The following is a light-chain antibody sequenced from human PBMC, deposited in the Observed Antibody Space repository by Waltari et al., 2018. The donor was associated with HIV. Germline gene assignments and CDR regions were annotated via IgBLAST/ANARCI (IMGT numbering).Light chain of an antibody. CDR1: QSISSW. CDR2: QAS. CDR3: LQYNTYSRT. V-gene: IGKV1-5*03. J-gene: IGKJ1*01. Sequence: DIQMTHSPSPLPASVGDRVTITCRASQSISSWLDWYQQKPGKAPKLFIYQASNLESGVPSRFSGSGSGTEFTLTISGLQPDDFATYYCLQYNTYSRTFGQGTRVEIK.